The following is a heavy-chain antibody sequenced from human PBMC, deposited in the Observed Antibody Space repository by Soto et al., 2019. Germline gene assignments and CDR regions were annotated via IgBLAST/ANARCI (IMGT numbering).Heavy chain of an antibody. D-gene: IGHD4-4*01. V-gene: IGHV1-46*01. J-gene: IGHJ4*01. CDR1: GYTFTSYY. CDR2: INPSGGST. Sequence: ASVKLSCKASGYTFTSYYMHWVRQAPGQGLEWMGIINPSGGSTSYAQKFQGRVTMTRDTSTSTVYMELSSLRSEDTAVYYCARGRLEEEGYSEPRPEFTYYFDYWG. CDR3: ARGRLEEEGYSEPRPEFTYYFDY.